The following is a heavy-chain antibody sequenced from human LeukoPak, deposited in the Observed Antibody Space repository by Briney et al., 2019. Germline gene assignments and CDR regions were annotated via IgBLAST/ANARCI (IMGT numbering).Heavy chain of an antibody. CDR2: ISGSGGST. CDR1: GFTFSSYA. Sequence: PGGSLRLSCAASGFTFSSYAMSWVRQAPGKGLEWVSAISGSGGSTYYADSVKGRFTISRDNSKNTLYLQMNSLRAEDTAVYYCAKTRYDILTGYGDLGGFDYWGQGTLVTVSS. D-gene: IGHD3-9*01. J-gene: IGHJ4*02. CDR3: AKTRYDILTGYGDLGGFDY. V-gene: IGHV3-23*01.